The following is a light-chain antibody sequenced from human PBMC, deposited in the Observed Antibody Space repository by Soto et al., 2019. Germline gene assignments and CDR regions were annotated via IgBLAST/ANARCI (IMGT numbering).Light chain of an antibody. V-gene: IGLV2-11*01. CDR3: CSNAGSYTWV. CDR1: SSDVGGYNF. Sequence: QSDLTQPRSVSGSPGQSVTISCSGSSSDVGGYNFVSWYQQHPGKAPKLMIYDVSKRPSGVPDRFSGSKSGNTASLTISGLQAEDEADYYCCSNAGSYTWVFGGGTKVTVL. J-gene: IGLJ3*02. CDR2: DVS.